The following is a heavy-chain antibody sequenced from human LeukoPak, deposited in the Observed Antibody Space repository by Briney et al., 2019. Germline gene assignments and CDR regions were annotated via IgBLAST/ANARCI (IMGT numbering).Heavy chain of an antibody. CDR1: GGSISSSNW. CDR2: IYHSGST. D-gene: IGHD2-15*01. J-gene: IGHJ4*02. CDR3: ARRGIVVVVAVSHFDY. V-gene: IGHV4-4*02. Sequence: PSETLSLICAVSGGSISSSNWWSWVRQPPGKGLEWIGEIYHSGSTNYNPSLKSRVTISVDKSKNQFSLKLSSVTAADTAVYYCARRGIVVVVAVSHFDYWGQGTLVTVSS.